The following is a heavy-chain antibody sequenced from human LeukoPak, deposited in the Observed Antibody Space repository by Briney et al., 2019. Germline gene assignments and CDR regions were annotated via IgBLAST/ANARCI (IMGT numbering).Heavy chain of an antibody. J-gene: IGHJ5*01. CDR1: GGSFSGHY. CDR2: IDHTERS. Sequence: PSETLSLTCAVYGGSFSGHYWTWIRQPPGKGLEWIGEIDHTERSTYNPSLTSRVTISKDSSKNQFSLSLGSVIAADTAVYFCARGENSGSYFSYFDSWAQGTPVTVSS. CDR3: ARGENSGSYFSYFDS. V-gene: IGHV4-34*01. D-gene: IGHD3-10*01.